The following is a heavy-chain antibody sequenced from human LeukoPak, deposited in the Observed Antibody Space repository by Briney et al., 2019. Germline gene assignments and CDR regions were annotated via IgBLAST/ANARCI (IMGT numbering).Heavy chain of an antibody. CDR1: GGTFSSYA. J-gene: IGHJ6*03. CDR3: ARRTMVRGEPSYYMDV. CDR2: IIPIFGTA. D-gene: IGHD3-10*01. V-gene: IGHV1-69*05. Sequence: SVKVSCKASGGTFSSYAISWVRQAPGQGLEWMGGIIPIFGTANYAQKFQGRVMITTDESTSTAYMELSSLRSEDTAVYYCARRTMVRGEPSYYMDVWGKGTTVTVSS.